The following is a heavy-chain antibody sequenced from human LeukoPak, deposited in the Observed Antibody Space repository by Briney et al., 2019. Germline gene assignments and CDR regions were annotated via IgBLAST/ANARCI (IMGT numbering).Heavy chain of an antibody. Sequence: SETLSLTCAVYGGSFSGYYWSWIRQPPGKGLEWIGEINHSGSTNYNPSLKSRVTISVDTSKKQFSLKLSSVTAAHTAVYYCARALTYSSSSVSAFDIWGQGTMVTVSS. V-gene: IGHV4-34*01. CDR3: ARALTYSSSSVSAFDI. CDR2: INHSGST. J-gene: IGHJ3*02. CDR1: GGSFSGYY. D-gene: IGHD6-13*01.